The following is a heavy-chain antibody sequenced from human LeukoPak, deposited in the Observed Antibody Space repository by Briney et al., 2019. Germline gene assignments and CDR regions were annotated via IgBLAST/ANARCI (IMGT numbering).Heavy chain of an antibody. CDR2: INHSGST. CDR1: GGSFSGYY. CDR3: ARGGDPDYFDY. V-gene: IGHV4-34*01. Sequence: PSETLSLTCAVYGGSFSGYYWSWIRQPPGKGLEWIGEINHSGSTNYNPSLKSRVTISVDTSKNQFSLKLSSVSAADTAVYYCARGGDPDYFDYWGQGTLVTVSS. D-gene: IGHD3-16*01. J-gene: IGHJ4*02.